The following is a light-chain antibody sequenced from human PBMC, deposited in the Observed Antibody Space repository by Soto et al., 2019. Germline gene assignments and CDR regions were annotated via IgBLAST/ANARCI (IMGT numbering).Light chain of an antibody. Sequence: DIQMTQSPSTLSASVGDRVTITCRASQSINNWLAWYQQKPGKAPKLLLYEASGLESGVPSRFSGSGSGTEFTLTVSSLQPNDFATDDYQHYDSYSPAFGQGTKVEIK. J-gene: IGKJ1*01. CDR1: QSINNW. V-gene: IGKV1-5*03. CDR2: EAS. CDR3: QHYDSYSPA.